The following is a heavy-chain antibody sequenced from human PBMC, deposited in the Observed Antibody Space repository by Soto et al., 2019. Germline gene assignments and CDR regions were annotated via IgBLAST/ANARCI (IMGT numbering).Heavy chain of an antibody. V-gene: IGHV4-34*01. CDR1: GGFVSSGSYY. J-gene: IGHJ3*02. Sequence: QVQLQQWGAGLLKPSETLSLTCAVYGGFVSSGSYYWSWIRQPPGKGLEWIGEMSHSGGTHFNPYLQSLVTISVDTAKNQFSLKMSSVTAADTALYYCARVERGTATTVVDAFDIWGPGTMVTVSS. CDR2: MSHSGGT. D-gene: IGHD1-1*01. CDR3: ARVERGTATTVVDAFDI.